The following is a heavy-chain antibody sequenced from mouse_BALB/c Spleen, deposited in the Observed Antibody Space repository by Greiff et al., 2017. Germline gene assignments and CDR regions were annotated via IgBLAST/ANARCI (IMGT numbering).Heavy chain of an antibody. V-gene: IGHV5-4*02. Sequence: EVKLMESGGGLVKPGGSLKLSCAASGFTFSDYYMYWVRQTPEKRLEWVATISDGGSYTYYPDSVKGRFTISRYNAKNNLYLQMSSLKSEDTAMYYCARSYGNYWYFDVWGAGTTVTVSS. D-gene: IGHD2-1*01. CDR1: GFTFSDYY. CDR2: ISDGGSYT. CDR3: ARSYGNYWYFDV. J-gene: IGHJ1*01.